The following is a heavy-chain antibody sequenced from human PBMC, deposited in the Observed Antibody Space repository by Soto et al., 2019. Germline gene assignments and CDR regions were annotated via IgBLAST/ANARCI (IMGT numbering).Heavy chain of an antibody. V-gene: IGHV3-73*01. D-gene: IGHD3-3*01. Sequence: GGSLRLSCAASGFTFSGSAMHWVRQASGKGLEWVGCIRSKGNNYATAYGASLKGRFTISRDDSKNTAYLQMNSLNTEDTAVYYGSSQASDFWSGKPQYYMDVWGKGTKVTVSS. J-gene: IGHJ6*03. CDR2: IRSKGNNYAT. CDR3: SSQASDFWSGKPQYYMDV. CDR1: GFTFSGSA.